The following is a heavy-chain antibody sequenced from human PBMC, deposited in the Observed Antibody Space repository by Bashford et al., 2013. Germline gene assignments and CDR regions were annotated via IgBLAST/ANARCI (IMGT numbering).Heavy chain of an antibody. D-gene: IGHD3-3*01. CDR3: AKVALSFWSGHLDGLDG. CDR1: GFTFSKYA. CDR2: ISHDGSNK. J-gene: IGHJ6*02. V-gene: IGHV3-30-3*01. Sequence: GGSLRLSCAASGFTFSKYAMHWVRQAPGKGLEWVAVISHDGSNKHYGDSVQGRFTISRDNSKNTLYLQMNSLGTEDTAIYYCAKVALSFWSGHLDGLDGLGPRGHGHRLL.